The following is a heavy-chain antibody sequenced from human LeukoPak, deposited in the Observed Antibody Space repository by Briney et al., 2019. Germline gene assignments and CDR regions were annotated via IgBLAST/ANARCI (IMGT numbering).Heavy chain of an antibody. J-gene: IGHJ4*02. D-gene: IGHD6-13*01. V-gene: IGHV3-7*01. CDR2: IKNDGSEK. Sequence: GESLRLSCAASGLTFSVYWMSWVRQPPGRGLEWVANIKNDGSEKYYVDSVKGRFTISRDNAKNSLYLQMNSLRAEDTAVYYCARVGTAEGTLEDYWGQGTLVTVSS. CDR3: ARVGTAEGTLEDY. CDR1: GLTFSVYW.